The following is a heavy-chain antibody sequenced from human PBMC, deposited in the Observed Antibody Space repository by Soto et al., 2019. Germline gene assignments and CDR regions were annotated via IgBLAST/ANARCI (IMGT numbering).Heavy chain of an antibody. V-gene: IGHV1-18*01. CDR3: ARAHHIVVVPAAISHYYFYYGMDV. D-gene: IGHD2-2*01. CDR2: ISAYNGNT. Sequence: GASVQVSCKASGYTFTSYGISWVRQAPGQRLDWMGWISAYNGNTNYAQKLQGRVTMTTDKSTSTAYMELRSLRSDDTAVYYCARAHHIVVVPAAISHYYFYYGMDVWGQGTTVTVSS. CDR1: GYTFTSYG. J-gene: IGHJ6*02.